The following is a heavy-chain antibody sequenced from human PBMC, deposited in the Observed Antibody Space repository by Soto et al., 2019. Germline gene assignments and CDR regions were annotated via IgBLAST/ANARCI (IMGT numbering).Heavy chain of an antibody. CDR2: ANHDGSLT. CDR1: GFTFSNHW. CDR3: ARGAWGPVDTFDV. D-gene: IGHD7-27*01. J-gene: IGHJ3*01. V-gene: IGHV3-74*01. Sequence: EVQLVESGGGLVQPGGSLRLSCAASGFTFSNHWIHWVRQAPGQGLVWISHANHDGSLTTYADSVKARFTVSRDNAKNARYLEMNGLRSEDTAVYYCARGAWGPVDTFDVWGQGTMVAVSS.